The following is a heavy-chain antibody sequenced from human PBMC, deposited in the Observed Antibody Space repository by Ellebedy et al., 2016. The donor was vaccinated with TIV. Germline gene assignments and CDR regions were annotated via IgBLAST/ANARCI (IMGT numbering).Heavy chain of an antibody. V-gene: IGHV1-46*01. D-gene: IGHD3-10*01. Sequence: AASVKVSCKASGYTFTSYYMHWVRQAPGQGLAWMGIITPSGGSTSYAQKFQGRVTMTRDTSTSTVYMELSSLRSEDTAVYYCARGGTMVRGVITFYYYYGMDVWGQGTTVTVSS. CDR1: GYTFTSYY. CDR2: ITPSGGST. CDR3: ARGGTMVRGVITFYYYYGMDV. J-gene: IGHJ6*02.